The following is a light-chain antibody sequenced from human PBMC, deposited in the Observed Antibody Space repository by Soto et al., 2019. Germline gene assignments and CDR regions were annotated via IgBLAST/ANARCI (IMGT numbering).Light chain of an antibody. Sequence: ESVLTPSPGTLSLSPGERATLYCRASQSVSRDYLAWYQQKPGQATRLLMYGASNRFTGIPDRFSGSGSGTDFTLTISRLAPEDSAVYYCQKYGRSPRVGQGTKVEIK. CDR2: GAS. CDR1: QSVSRDY. V-gene: IGKV3-20*01. J-gene: IGKJ1*01. CDR3: QKYGRSPR.